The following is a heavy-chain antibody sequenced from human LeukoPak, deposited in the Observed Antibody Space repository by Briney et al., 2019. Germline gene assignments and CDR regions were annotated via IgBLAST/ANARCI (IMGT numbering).Heavy chain of an antibody. V-gene: IGHV4-59*01. Sequence: PSETLSLTCTVSGDSISPYYWSWIRQPPGGGLEWIGYVFYTGSTNYNPSLKSRVTISVDTSRNQFSLKLTSVTAADTAVYYCARTRSGYSTPGYWGQGTLVTVSS. D-gene: IGHD1-26*01. CDR3: ARTRSGYSTPGY. CDR1: GDSISPYY. J-gene: IGHJ4*02. CDR2: VFYTGST.